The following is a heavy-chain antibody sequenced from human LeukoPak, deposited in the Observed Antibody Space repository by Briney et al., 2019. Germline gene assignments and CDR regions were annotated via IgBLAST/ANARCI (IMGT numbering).Heavy chain of an antibody. CDR1: GGSISSSSYY. CDR2: IYYSGST. CDR3: ARHTAMVHYYYYYMDV. V-gene: IGHV4-39*01. D-gene: IGHD5-18*01. Sequence: PSETLSLTCTVSGGSISSSSYYWGWIRQPPGKGLEWIGNIYYSGSTYYNPSLKSRVTISVDTSKNQFSLKLSSVTAADTAVYYCARHTAMVHYYYYYMDVWGKGTTVTVSS. J-gene: IGHJ6*03.